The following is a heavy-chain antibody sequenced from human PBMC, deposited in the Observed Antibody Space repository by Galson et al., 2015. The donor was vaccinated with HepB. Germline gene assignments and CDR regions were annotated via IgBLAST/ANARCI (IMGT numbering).Heavy chain of an antibody. CDR1: GYTFTSYG. CDR3: ARGGPHYYDSSGPVY. Sequence: SVKVSCKASGYTFTSYGISWVRQAPGQGLEWMGWISAYNGNTNYAQKLQGRVTMTTDTSTSIAYMELRSLRSDDTAVYYCARGGPHYYDSSGPVYWGQGTLVTVSS. J-gene: IGHJ4*02. CDR2: ISAYNGNT. D-gene: IGHD3-22*01. V-gene: IGHV1-18*04.